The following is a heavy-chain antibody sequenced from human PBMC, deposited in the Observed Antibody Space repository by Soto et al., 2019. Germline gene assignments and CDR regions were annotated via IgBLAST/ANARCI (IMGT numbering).Heavy chain of an antibody. D-gene: IGHD6-13*01. CDR1: GFTFSSYA. CDR2: ISYDGSNK. CDR3: ARDLEEAAAESPVDY. J-gene: IGHJ4*02. Sequence: PGGSLRLSCAASGFTFSSYAMHWVRQAPGKGLEWVAVISYDGSNKYYADSVKGRFTISRDNSKNTLYLQMNSLRAEDTAVYYCARDLEEAAAESPVDYWGQGTLVTVSS. V-gene: IGHV3-30-3*01.